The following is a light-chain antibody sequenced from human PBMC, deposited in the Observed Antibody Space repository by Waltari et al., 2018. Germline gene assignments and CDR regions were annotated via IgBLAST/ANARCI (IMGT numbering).Light chain of an antibody. V-gene: IGLV3-25*03. J-gene: IGLJ3*02. CDR1: ALSKQY. CDR3: QSSDSSGTWV. Sequence: SYELTQPPSVSVSPGQTARLTCSGDALSKQYAYWYQQKPGQAPVLVIYKDSERPSGIPERFSGSSSGTTVTLTINEVQAEDEADYYCQSSDSSGTWVFGAGTKLTVL. CDR2: KDS.